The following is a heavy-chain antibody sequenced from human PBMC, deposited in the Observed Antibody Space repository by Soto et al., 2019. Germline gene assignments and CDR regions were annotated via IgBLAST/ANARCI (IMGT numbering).Heavy chain of an antibody. Sequence: ASVKVSWKAPGYTFTTYYMHWVRQAPGQGLEWMGIINPSGGSTAYAQKFQGRVTMTRDTSTSTVYMELSGLRSDDTAVYYCARYDVAGSACDIWGQGTMVTVSS. CDR2: INPSGGST. CDR1: GYTFTTYY. D-gene: IGHD6-19*01. CDR3: ARYDVAGSACDI. V-gene: IGHV1-46*01. J-gene: IGHJ3*02.